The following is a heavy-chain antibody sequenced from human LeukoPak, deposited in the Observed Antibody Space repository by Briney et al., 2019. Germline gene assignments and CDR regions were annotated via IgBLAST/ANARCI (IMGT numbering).Heavy chain of an antibody. Sequence: PGESLKISCEGSGYSFTSYWIGWVRQMPGKGLEWVGIIYPGDSDTRYSQSFQGQVTISADKSISTAYLQWSSLKASDTAMYYCARHFQRTGRDGYNNAGYWGQGTLVTVSS. J-gene: IGHJ4*02. CDR2: IYPGDSDT. CDR3: ARHFQRTGRDGYNNAGY. CDR1: GYSFTSYW. V-gene: IGHV5-51*01. D-gene: IGHD5-24*01.